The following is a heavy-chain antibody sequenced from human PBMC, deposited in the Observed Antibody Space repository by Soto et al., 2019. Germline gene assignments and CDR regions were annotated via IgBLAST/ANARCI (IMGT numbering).Heavy chain of an antibody. Sequence: SAKVSSKASCYRFTSYGIRWVRQAPGQGLECMGWISVYNGNTHYAQKFQGRVTMTADTSTSTAYMELRSLRSDDTAVYYCARVEQSLLFQFWGLGTLVTVYS. CDR3: ARVEQSLLFQF. CDR1: CYRFTSYG. D-gene: IGHD6-19*01. J-gene: IGHJ4*02. CDR2: ISVYNGNT. V-gene: IGHV1-18*04.